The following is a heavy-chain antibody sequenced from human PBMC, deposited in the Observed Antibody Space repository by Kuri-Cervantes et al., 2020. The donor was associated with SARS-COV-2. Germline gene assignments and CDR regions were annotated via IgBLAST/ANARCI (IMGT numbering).Heavy chain of an antibody. J-gene: IGHJ6*02. CDR3: ARGAVVPAAIEGHRGYYYGMDV. D-gene: IGHD2-2*01. CDR2: INPSGGST. Sequence: ASVKVSCKASGYTFTSYYMHWVRQAPGQGLEWMGIINPSGGSTSYAQKFQGRVTMTRDTSTSTVYMELSSLRSEDTAVYYCARGAVVPAAIEGHRGYYYGMDVWGQGTTVTVSS. V-gene: IGHV1-46*01. CDR1: GYTFTSYY.